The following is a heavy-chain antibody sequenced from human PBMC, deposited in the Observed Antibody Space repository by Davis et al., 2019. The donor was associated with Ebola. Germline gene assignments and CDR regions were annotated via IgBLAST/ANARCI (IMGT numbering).Heavy chain of an antibody. Sequence: GGSLRLSCAGSGFTFSRYGMHWVRQPPGKGLEWVAVIANGGINKYYGDSVKGRFTIIRDNSKNTLSLQMSSLKPEDTAGYYCARDVNYDNSNGEPWSQGTLVTVSS. CDR3: ARDVNYDNSNGEP. V-gene: IGHV3-30*03. CDR1: GFTFSRYG. J-gene: IGHJ5*02. D-gene: IGHD3-9*01. CDR2: IANGGINK.